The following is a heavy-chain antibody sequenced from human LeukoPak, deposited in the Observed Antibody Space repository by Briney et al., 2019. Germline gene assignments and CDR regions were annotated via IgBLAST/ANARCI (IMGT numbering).Heavy chain of an antibody. CDR3: AKGHPSAWCSSTSCYFDY. CDR1: GFTFSSCA. D-gene: IGHD2-2*01. J-gene: IGHJ4*02. CDR2: ISGSGGST. V-gene: IGHV3-23*01. Sequence: GGSLRLSCAASGFTFSSCAMSWVRQAPGKGLEWVSAISGSGGSTYYADSVKGRFTISRDNSKNTLYLQMNSLRAEDTAVYYCAKGHPSAWCSSTSCYFDYWGQGTLVTVSS.